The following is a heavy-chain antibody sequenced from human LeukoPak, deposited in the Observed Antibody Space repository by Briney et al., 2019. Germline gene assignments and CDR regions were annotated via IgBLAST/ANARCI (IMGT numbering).Heavy chain of an antibody. J-gene: IGHJ5*02. D-gene: IGHD3-10*01. CDR3: ARGGSGSYYNWFDP. CDR1: GGSFSGYY. CDR2: INHSGST. Sequence: PSETLSLTCAVYGGSFSGYYWSWVRQPPGKGLEWIGEINHSGSTNYNPSLMSRVTISVDTSKNQFSLKLSSVTAADTAVYYCARGGSGSYYNWFDPWGQGTLVTVSS. V-gene: IGHV4-34*01.